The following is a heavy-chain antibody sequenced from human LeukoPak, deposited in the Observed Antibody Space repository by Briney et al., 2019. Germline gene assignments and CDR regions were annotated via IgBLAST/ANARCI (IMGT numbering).Heavy chain of an antibody. J-gene: IGHJ4*02. V-gene: IGHV3-30*04. D-gene: IGHD5-12*01. CDR2: IFPDENTK. CDR1: GFIFSNFA. Sequence: PGRSLRLSCAASGFIFSNFAMTWGRQAPGKGLEWVAVIFPDENTKLYADSVKGRFTISRDNSKNKLFLQMDSLRPDDTAVYYCASPYSGYDGVSLDYYWGQGTLVTVSS. CDR3: ASPYSGYDGVSLDYY.